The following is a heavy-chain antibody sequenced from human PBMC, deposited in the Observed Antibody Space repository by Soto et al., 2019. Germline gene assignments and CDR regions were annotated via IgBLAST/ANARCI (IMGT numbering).Heavy chain of an antibody. CDR1: GYTFTSYA. V-gene: IGHV1-3*01. Sequence: QVQLVQSGAEVKKPGASVKASCKASGYTFTSYAMHWVRQAPGQRLEWMGWINAGNGNTKYSQKCQGRVTITRDTSASTAYMELSSLRSEATAVYCGASDQSLLRYFDWSKPFEYWGQGTLVTVSS. CDR3: ASDQSLLRYFDWSKPFEY. D-gene: IGHD3-9*01. J-gene: IGHJ4*02. CDR2: INAGNGNT.